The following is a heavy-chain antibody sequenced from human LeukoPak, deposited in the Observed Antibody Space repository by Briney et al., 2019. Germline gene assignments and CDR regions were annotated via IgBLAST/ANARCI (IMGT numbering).Heavy chain of an antibody. Sequence: ASVKVSCKASGYTFSSYGITWVRQAPGQGLEWMGWISAYNGNTNYAQRLQGRVTMTTDTSTSTAYMELRSLRSDDTAVYYCARDKSAGGMDVWGQGTTVTVSS. CDR2: ISAYNGNT. V-gene: IGHV1-18*01. J-gene: IGHJ6*02. D-gene: IGHD3-10*01. CDR1: GYTFSSYG. CDR3: ARDKSAGGMDV.